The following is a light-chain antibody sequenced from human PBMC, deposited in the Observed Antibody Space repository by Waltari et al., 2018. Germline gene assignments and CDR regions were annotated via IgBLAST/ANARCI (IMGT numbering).Light chain of an antibody. J-gene: IGLJ3*02. CDR1: SSNIGAGYD. Sequence: QSVLTQPPSVSGAPGQRVTISCTGSSSNIGAGYDVHWYQQLPGTAPKLLIYGTSNRPSGGPDRFSGSKSGTSASLDIAGLQAEDEADYYCQSYDSSLSGSGVFGGGTKLTVL. CDR2: GTS. V-gene: IGLV1-40*01. CDR3: QSYDSSLSGSGV.